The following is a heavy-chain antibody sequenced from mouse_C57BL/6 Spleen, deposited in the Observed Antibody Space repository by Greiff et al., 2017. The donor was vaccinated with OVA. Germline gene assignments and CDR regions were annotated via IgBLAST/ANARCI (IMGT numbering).Heavy chain of an antibody. CDR3: AREGAYYSNYEAMDY. V-gene: IGHV1-63*01. Sequence: QVQLKESGAELVRPGTSVKMSCKASGYTFTNYWIGWAKQRPGHGLEWIGDIYPGGGYTNYNEKFKGKATLTADKSSSTAYMQFSSLTSEDSAIYYCAREGAYYSNYEAMDYWGQGTSVTVSS. D-gene: IGHD2-5*01. J-gene: IGHJ4*01. CDR2: IYPGGGYT. CDR1: GYTFTNYW.